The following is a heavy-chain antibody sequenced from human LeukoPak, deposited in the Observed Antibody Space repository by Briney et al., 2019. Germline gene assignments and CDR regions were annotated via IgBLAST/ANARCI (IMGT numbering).Heavy chain of an antibody. CDR1: GFAFSHAW. CDR3: TTDPPGFGYCSGGSCSSDNWFDP. D-gene: IGHD2-15*01. CDR2: IRSKTDSGTT. V-gene: IGHV3-15*01. Sequence: PGGSLRLSCAASGFAFSHAWMSWVRQAPGKGLEWVGLIRSKTDSGTTDYAAPVKGRFTISRDDSKNTLYLQMNSLKTEDTAVYYCTTDPPGFGYCSGGSCSSDNWFDPWGQGTLVTVSS. J-gene: IGHJ5*02.